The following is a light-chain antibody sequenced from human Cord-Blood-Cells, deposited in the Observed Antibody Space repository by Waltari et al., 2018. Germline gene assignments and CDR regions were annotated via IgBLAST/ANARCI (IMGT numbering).Light chain of an antibody. CDR2: AAS. J-gene: IGKJ2*01. Sequence: DIQLTQSPSFLSASVGDRVTIPCRASQGISSYLAWYQQKPGKAPKLLIYAASTLQSGVPSMFSGSGSGTEFTLTISSLQPEDFATYYCQQLNSYPHTFGQGTKLEIK. V-gene: IGKV1-9*01. CDR1: QGISSY. CDR3: QQLNSYPHT.